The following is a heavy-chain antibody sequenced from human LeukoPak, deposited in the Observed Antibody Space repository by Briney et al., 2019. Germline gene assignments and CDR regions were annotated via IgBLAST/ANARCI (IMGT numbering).Heavy chain of an antibody. V-gene: IGHV4-59*01. J-gene: IGHJ4*02. D-gene: IGHD1-26*01. CDR3: ARSRELDDY. CDR2: IYYSGST. Sequence: SETLSLTCTVSGGSISSYYWSWVRQPPGKGLEWIGYIYYSGSTNYNPSLKSRVTISVDTSKNQFSLKLSSVTAADTAVYYCARSRELDDYWGQGTLVTVSS. CDR1: GGSISSYY.